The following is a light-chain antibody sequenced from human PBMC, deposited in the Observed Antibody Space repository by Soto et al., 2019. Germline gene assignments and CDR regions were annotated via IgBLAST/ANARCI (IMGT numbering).Light chain of an antibody. CDR3: HQYHNWPS. Sequence: TQAPATLSVSPGERATLSCRASQSVFSSLAWYQHKPGQAPRLLIYGAATRATGIPARFSGSGSGTEFTLTISSLQSDDIAVYYGHQYHNWPSFGQGTKVDLK. CDR1: QSVFSS. CDR2: GAA. V-gene: IGKV3-15*01. J-gene: IGKJ1*01.